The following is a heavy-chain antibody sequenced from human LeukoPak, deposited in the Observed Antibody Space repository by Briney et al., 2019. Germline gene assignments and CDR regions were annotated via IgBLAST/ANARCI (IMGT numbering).Heavy chain of an antibody. CDR3: AREIPAASTTLYYDFWSGYYRFDY. Sequence: PSETLSLTCTVSGGSISSYYWSWIRQPAGKGLEWIGRIYTSGSTNYNPSLKSRVTISVDTSKNQFSLKLSSVTAADTAVYYCAREIPAASTTLYYDFWSGYYRFDYWGQGTLVTVSS. J-gene: IGHJ4*02. CDR2: IYTSGST. V-gene: IGHV4-4*07. CDR1: GGSISSYY. D-gene: IGHD3-3*01.